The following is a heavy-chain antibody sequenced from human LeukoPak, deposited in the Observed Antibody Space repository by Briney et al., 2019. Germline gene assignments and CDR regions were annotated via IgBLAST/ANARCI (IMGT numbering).Heavy chain of an antibody. J-gene: IGHJ4*02. CDR1: GYTFTRYY. V-gene: IGHV1-46*01. Sequence: GASVKVPCKASGYTFTRYYIHWVRRAPGQGLEWMGTINPSGGSTSYAQKFQGRLTVTRDMSTSTVYMELSSLRSEDTAVYYCARGGGATGEWDYWGQGTLVTVSS. D-gene: IGHD3-10*01. CDR3: ARGGGATGEWDY. CDR2: INPSGGST.